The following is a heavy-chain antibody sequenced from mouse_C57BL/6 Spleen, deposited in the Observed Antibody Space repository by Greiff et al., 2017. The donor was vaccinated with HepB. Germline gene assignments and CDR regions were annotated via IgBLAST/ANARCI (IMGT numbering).Heavy chain of an antibody. D-gene: IGHD1-1*01. CDR1: GYTFTSYT. CDR3: ARRSYYGSSLGNAMDH. CDR2: INPSSGYT. J-gene: IGHJ4*01. Sequence: VQLQQSGAELARPGASVKMSCKASGYTFTSYTMHWVKQRPGQGLEWIGYINPSSGYTKYNQKFKDKATLTADKSSSTAYMQLSSLTSEDSAVYYCARRSYYGSSLGNAMDHWGQGTSVTVSS. V-gene: IGHV1-4*01.